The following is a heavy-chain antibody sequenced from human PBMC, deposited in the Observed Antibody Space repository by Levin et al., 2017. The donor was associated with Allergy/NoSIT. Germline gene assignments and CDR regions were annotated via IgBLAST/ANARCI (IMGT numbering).Heavy chain of an antibody. CDR3: AGSSSYALQS. J-gene: IGHJ5*02. CDR2: MYHSGNT. Sequence: SETLSLTCAVSGDSIRSGNWWTWVRQPPGKGLEWIGEMYHSGNTNYNPSLKSRVTVSVDKSKNQLSLQLRSVAAADTAVYYCAGSSSYALQSWGQGTLVTVSS. D-gene: IGHD2-2*01. V-gene: IGHV4-4*02. CDR1: GDSIRSGNW.